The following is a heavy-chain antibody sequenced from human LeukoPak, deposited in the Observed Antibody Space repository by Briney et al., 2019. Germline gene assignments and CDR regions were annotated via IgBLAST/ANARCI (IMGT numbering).Heavy chain of an antibody. CDR2: INHSGST. D-gene: IGHD3-3*01. J-gene: IGHJ4*02. CDR1: GGSFSGYY. Sequence: TSETLSLTCAVYGGSFSGYYWSWIRQPPGKGLEWIGEINHSGSTNYNPSLKSRVTISVDTSKNQFSLKLSSVTAADTAVYYCARGPWSGPVDYWGQGTLVTVSS. V-gene: IGHV4-34*01. CDR3: ARGPWSGPVDY.